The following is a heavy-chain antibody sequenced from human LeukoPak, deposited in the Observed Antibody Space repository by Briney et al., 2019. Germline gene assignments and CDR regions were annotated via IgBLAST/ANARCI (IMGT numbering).Heavy chain of an antibody. D-gene: IGHD3-10*01. CDR1: GYTFTSYD. J-gene: IGHJ3*02. CDR2: MNPNSGNT. V-gene: IGHV1-8*01. Sequence: GASVKVSCKASGYTFTSYDINWVRQAPGQGLEWMGWMNPNSGNTGYAQKFQGRVTMTRNTSISTAYMELSSLRSEDTAVYYCASGMIVITRDVFDIWGQGTMVTVSS. CDR3: ASGMIVITRDVFDI.